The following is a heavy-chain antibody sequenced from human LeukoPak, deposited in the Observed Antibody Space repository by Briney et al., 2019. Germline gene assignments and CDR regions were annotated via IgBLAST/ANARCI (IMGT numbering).Heavy chain of an antibody. CDR3: AKGRGFWYYYYMDV. Sequence: PGGSLRLSCAASGFTFSSYAMSWVRQAPGEGLEWVSAISGSGGSTYYADSVKGRFAISRDNSKNTLYLQMNSLRAEDTAVYYCAKGRGFWYYYYMDVWGKGTTVTVSS. CDR2: ISGSGGST. CDR1: GFTFSSYA. D-gene: IGHD3-10*01. V-gene: IGHV3-23*01. J-gene: IGHJ6*03.